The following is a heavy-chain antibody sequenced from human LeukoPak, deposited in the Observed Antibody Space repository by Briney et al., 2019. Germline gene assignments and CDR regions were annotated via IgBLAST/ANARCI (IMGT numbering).Heavy chain of an antibody. CDR3: ARDEWELLYYFDY. CDR1: GYTFTNYG. Sequence: ASVKVSCKASGYTFTNYGISWVRQAPGQGLEWMGWISAYNGDTNYAQKLQGRVTMTTDTSTTTAYMELRSLRSDDMAVYYCARDEWELLYYFDYWGQGTLVIVSS. D-gene: IGHD1-26*01. J-gene: IGHJ4*02. CDR2: ISAYNGDT. V-gene: IGHV1-18*03.